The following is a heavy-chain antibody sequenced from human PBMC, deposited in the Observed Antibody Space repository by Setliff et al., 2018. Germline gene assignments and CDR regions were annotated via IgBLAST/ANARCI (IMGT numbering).Heavy chain of an antibody. CDR2: INPGGLTS. D-gene: IGHD6-25*01. Sequence: GASVKVSCKNSGGTFSSFLVSWVRQAPGQGLEWMGIINPGGLTSSSTQKFEGRVTMTRDTSTSTVYMELNSLTSDDTAVYYCARAGLAAAGRKGVFDHWGQGTLVTVSS. CDR1: GGTFSSFL. V-gene: IGHV1-46*01. J-gene: IGHJ4*02. CDR3: ARAGLAAAGRKGVFDH.